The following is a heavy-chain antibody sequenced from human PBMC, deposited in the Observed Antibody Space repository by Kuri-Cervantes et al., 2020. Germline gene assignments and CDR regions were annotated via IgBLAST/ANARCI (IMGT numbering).Heavy chain of an antibody. CDR1: GFTFDDYA. D-gene: IGHD3-22*01. Sequence: GESLKISCAASGFTFDDYAMHWVRQAPGKGLVWVSRINSDGSSTSYADSVKGRFTISRDNAKNTLYLQMNSLRTEDTAVYYCAGYYYDSSGYYYNVYWGQGTLVTVSS. J-gene: IGHJ4*02. CDR3: AGYYYDSSGYYYNVY. V-gene: IGHV3-74*01. CDR2: INSDGSST.